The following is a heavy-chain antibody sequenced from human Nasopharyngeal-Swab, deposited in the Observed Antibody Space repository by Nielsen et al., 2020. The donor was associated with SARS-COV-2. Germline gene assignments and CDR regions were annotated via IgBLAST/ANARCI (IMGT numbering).Heavy chain of an antibody. CDR1: GFTFSDYY. CDR3: GRGYSNIDY. V-gene: IGHV3-11*01. D-gene: IGHD4-11*01. Sequence: GESLKISCAAPGFTFSDYYMSWIRQAPGKGLEWVSFISGSGTSIYYADSVKGRFTISRDNAKNSLFLQMNSLRAEDTAVYYCGRGYSNIDYWGQGTLVTVSS. CDR2: ISGSGTSI. J-gene: IGHJ4*02.